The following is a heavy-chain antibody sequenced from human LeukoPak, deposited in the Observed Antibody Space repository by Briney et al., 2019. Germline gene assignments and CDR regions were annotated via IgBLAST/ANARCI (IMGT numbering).Heavy chain of an antibody. J-gene: IGHJ6*03. CDR3: ARGYYYYYYMDV. V-gene: IGHV1-46*01. CDR1: GYTFTSYY. Sequence: ASVKVSCKASGYTFTSYYMHWVRQAPGQGLEWMGIINPSGGSTSHAQKFQGRVTMTRDMSTSTVYMELSSLRSEDTAVYYCARGYYYYYYMDVWGKGTTVTISS. CDR2: INPSGGST.